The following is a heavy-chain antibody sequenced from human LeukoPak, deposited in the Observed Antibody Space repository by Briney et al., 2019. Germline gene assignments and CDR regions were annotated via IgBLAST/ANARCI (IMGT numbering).Heavy chain of an antibody. J-gene: IGHJ6*02. Sequence: GGSLRPSCAASGFTFTDYSMSWIRQAPGKGLEWVSYISSSSTYTNYADSVKGRFTISRDNAKNSLYLQMNSLRAEDTAVYYCARCYYGSDYGMDVWGQGTTVTVSS. CDR2: ISSSSTYT. CDR1: GFTFTDYS. V-gene: IGHV3-11*03. CDR3: ARCYYGSDYGMDV. D-gene: IGHD3-10*01.